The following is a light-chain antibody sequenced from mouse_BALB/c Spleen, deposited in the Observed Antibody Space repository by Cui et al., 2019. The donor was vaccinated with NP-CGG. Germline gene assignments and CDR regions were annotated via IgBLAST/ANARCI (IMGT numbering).Light chain of an antibody. CDR2: GTN. J-gene: IGLJ1*01. CDR1: TGAVTTSNY. V-gene: IGLV1*01. CDR3: ALWYSNHWV. Sequence: QDRVTQDFAPTTSPGETVTLTCRSSTGAVTTSNYANWVQEKPDHLFTGLIGGTNNRAPGVPARFSGSLIGDKAALTITGAQTEDEAIYFCALWYSNHWVFGGGTKLTVL.